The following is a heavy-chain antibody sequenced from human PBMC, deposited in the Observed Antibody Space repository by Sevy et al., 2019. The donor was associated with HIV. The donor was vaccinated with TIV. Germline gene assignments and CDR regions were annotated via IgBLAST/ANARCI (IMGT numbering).Heavy chain of an antibody. CDR1: GFTFSSYW. V-gene: IGHV3-7*01. CDR3: ARESSAYDFWSGYHPYGMDV. D-gene: IGHD3-3*01. CDR2: IKQDGSEK. Sequence: GGSLRLSCAASGFTFSSYWMSWVRQAPGKGLEWVANIKQDGSEKYYVDSVKGRFTISRDNAKNSRYLQMNSLRAEDTAVYYCARESSAYDFWSGYHPYGMDVWGQGTTVTVSS. J-gene: IGHJ6*02.